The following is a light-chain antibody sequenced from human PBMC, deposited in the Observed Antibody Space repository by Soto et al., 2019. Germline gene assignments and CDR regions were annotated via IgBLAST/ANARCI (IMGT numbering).Light chain of an antibody. Sequence: DIQMTQSPSTLSASVGDRVTITCRASQSISSWLAWYQQKPGKAPKLLIYKASTSESGVPSRFSGSGSGTEFTLTISSLQPDDFATYYCQQYNSWYTFGQGTKLEI. CDR1: QSISSW. CDR2: KAS. V-gene: IGKV1-5*03. CDR3: QQYNSWYT. J-gene: IGKJ2*01.